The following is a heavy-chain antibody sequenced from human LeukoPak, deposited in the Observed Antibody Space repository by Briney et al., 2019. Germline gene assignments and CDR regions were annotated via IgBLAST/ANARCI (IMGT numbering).Heavy chain of an antibody. J-gene: IGHJ4*02. CDR2: IDTDGRST. D-gene: IGHD4/OR15-4a*01. V-gene: IGHV3-74*01. CDR1: GFTFSSNW. CDR3: ARSASYAVDY. Sequence: SGGSLRLSCAASGFTFSSNWMHWVRQAPGKGLVWVSRIDTDGRSTNYADSVKGRFTISRDNAKNTLYLQMNSLRAEDTAVYYCARSASYAVDYWGQGTLVTVSS.